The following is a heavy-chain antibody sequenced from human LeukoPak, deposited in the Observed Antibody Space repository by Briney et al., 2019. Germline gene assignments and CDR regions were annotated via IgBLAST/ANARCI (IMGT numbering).Heavy chain of an antibody. CDR3: ARGYDSSGYCDY. Sequence: ASVKVSCKASGYTFTSYDINWVRQATGQGLEWMGWMNPNSGNTGYAQKFQGRVTTTRNTSISTAYMELSSLRSEDTAVYYCARGYDSSGYCDYWGQGTLVTVSS. CDR1: GYTFTSYD. CDR2: MNPNSGNT. V-gene: IGHV1-8*01. D-gene: IGHD3-22*01. J-gene: IGHJ4*02.